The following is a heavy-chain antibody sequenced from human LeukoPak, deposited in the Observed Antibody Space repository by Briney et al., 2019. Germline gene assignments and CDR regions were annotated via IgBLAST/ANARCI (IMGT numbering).Heavy chain of an antibody. CDR2: LYYSGST. J-gene: IGHJ4*02. CDR3: ARHGSTDYFDY. CDR1: GGSISSSNYY. Sequence: PSETLSLTCTVSGGSISSSNYYWGWIRQPPGKGLEWIGSLYYSGSTFYNPSLKSRVTISVDTSKNQLSLRLSSVTAADTAVYYCARHGSTDYFDYWGQGTLVTVSS. V-gene: IGHV4-39*01. D-gene: IGHD2-2*03.